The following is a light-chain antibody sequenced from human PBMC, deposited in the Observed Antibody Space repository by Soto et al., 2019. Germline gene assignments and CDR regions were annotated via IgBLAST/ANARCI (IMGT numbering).Light chain of an antibody. CDR3: KQLNISPS. CDR2: AAS. J-gene: IGKJ4*01. V-gene: IGKV1-9*01. Sequence: IQLTQSPSSLSASVGDRVTITCRASQGISSYLAWYQQKPGKAPKLLIYAASTLQSGVPSRFSGSGSGTVFLLPIGSRQPEVFAIFYCKQLNISPSLGGGTKGDIK. CDR1: QGISSY.